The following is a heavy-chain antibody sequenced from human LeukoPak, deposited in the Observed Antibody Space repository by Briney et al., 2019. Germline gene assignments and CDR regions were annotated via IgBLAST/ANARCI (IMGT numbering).Heavy chain of an antibody. CDR1: GGSISSYY. CDR3: ARVEGYWFDP. V-gene: IGHV4-59*01. Sequence: SETLSLTCTVSGGSISSYYWSWIRQPPGKGLEWVGYIYYSGSTNYNPSLKSRVTISVDTSKNQFSLKLSSVTAADTAVYYCARVEGYWFDPWGQGTLVTVSS. J-gene: IGHJ5*02. CDR2: IYYSGST.